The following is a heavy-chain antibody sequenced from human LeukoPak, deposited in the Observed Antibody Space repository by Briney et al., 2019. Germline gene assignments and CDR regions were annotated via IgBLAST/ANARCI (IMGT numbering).Heavy chain of an antibody. CDR1: GYTFTSYG. Sequence: GASVKVSCEASGYTFTSYGISWVRQAPGQGLEWMGWISAYNGNTNYAQKLQGRVTMTTDTSTSTAYMELRSLRSDDTAVYYCARGPPVYGGSCYGYWGQGTLVTVSS. V-gene: IGHV1-18*01. D-gene: IGHD2-15*01. CDR2: ISAYNGNT. CDR3: ARGPPVYGGSCYGY. J-gene: IGHJ4*02.